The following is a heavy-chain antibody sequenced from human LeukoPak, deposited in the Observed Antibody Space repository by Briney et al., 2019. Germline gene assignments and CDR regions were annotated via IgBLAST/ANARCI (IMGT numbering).Heavy chain of an antibody. Sequence: PGGSLRLSGAASGFTFSSYWMHWVRQAPGKGLVWVSRINSDGSSTSYADSVKGRFTISRDNAKNTLYLQMNSLRAEDTAVYYCARGELRYFDWLNYWGQGTLVTVSS. J-gene: IGHJ4*02. D-gene: IGHD3-9*01. CDR3: ARGELRYFDWLNY. V-gene: IGHV3-74*01. CDR1: GFTFSSYW. CDR2: INSDGSST.